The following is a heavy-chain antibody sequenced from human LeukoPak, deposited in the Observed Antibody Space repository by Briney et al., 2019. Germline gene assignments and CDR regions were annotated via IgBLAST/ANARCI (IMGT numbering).Heavy chain of an antibody. CDR2: INSGNGNI. Sequence: GASVKVSCKASGYTFTGYYMHWVRQAPGQTLEWMGWINSGNGNIVYSQRFQGRLTFTGDTSATTAYMELSSLRSEDTALYYCARDSCAGSCYDYWGQGTLVTVSS. J-gene: IGHJ4*02. V-gene: IGHV1-3*01. CDR1: GYTFTGYY. D-gene: IGHD3-10*01. CDR3: ARDSCAGSCYDY.